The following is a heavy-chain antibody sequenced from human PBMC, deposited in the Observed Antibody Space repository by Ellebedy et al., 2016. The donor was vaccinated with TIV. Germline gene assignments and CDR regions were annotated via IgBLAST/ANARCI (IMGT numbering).Heavy chain of an antibody. J-gene: IGHJ4*02. Sequence: AASVKVSCKASGYSFTTYYILWVRQAPGQGLEGMGWIDPDRGGTRYAQNFQGRVTMTRDTSITTAYMELSRLRSDDTAVYYCARGVSGFFDSWGQGTLVTVSS. V-gene: IGHV1-2*02. CDR2: IDPDRGGT. D-gene: IGHD6-19*01. CDR3: ARGVSGFFDS. CDR1: GYSFTTYY.